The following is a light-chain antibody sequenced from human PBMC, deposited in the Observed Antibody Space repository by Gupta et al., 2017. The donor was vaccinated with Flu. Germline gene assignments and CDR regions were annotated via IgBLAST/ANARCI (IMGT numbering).Light chain of an antibody. CDR1: QSISTY. Sequence: GVRVTITCRASQSISTYLNWYQQKPGKAPKLLIYAASNLQSGVPSRFSGSGSGTDFTLTISSLQPEEFAAYYCQQSYNNPWTFGQGTKVEIK. J-gene: IGKJ1*01. CDR2: AAS. V-gene: IGKV1-39*01. CDR3: QQSYNNPWT.